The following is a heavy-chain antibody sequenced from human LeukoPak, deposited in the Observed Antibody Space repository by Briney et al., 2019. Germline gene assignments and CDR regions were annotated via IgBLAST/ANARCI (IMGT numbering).Heavy chain of an antibody. V-gene: IGHV5-51*01. CDR3: ARRVNYYDSSGYYYQGAFDI. J-gene: IGHJ3*02. D-gene: IGHD3-22*01. CDR1: GYSFTSYW. Sequence: GESLKISCKGSGYSFTSYWIGWVRQMPGKGLEWMGIIYPGDSYTRYSPSFQGQVTISADKSISTAYLQWSSLKASDTAIYYCARRVNYYDSSGYYYQGAFDIWGQGTMVTVSS. CDR2: IYPGDSYT.